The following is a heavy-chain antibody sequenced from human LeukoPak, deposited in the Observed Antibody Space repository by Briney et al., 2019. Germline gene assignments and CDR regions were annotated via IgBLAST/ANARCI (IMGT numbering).Heavy chain of an antibody. CDR3: AAAPAPPGVDY. V-gene: IGHV4-59*01. J-gene: IGHJ4*02. CDR1: GGSISSYY. CDR2: IYYSGST. D-gene: IGHD6-6*01. Sequence: SETLSLTCTVSGGSISSYYWSWIRQPPGKGLEWIGYIYYSGSTNYNPSLKSRVTISVDTSKNQFSLKLSSVTAADTAVYYSAAAPAPPGVDYWGQGTLVTVSS.